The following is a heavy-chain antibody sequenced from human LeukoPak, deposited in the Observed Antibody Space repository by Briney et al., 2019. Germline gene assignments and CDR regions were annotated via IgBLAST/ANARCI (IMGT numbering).Heavy chain of an antibody. CDR3: ARGGETYYYDSSGYYSPRFYYYYGMDV. J-gene: IGHJ6*02. V-gene: IGHV1-2*04. D-gene: IGHD3-22*01. Sequence: ASVKVSCKASGYTFTGYYMHWVRQAPGQGLEWMGWINPNSGGTNYAQKSQGWVTMTRDTSISTAYMELSRLRSDDTAVYYCARGGETYYYDSSGYYSPRFYYYYGMDVWGQGTTVTVSS. CDR1: GYTFTGYY. CDR2: INPNSGGT.